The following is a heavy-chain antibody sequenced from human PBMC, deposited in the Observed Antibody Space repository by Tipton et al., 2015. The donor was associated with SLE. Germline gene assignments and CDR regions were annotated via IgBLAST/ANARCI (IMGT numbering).Heavy chain of an antibody. J-gene: IGHJ4*02. CDR1: GGSFSSYY. CDR3: ARDYYSGTYGIDY. CDR2: INHSGST. Sequence: TLSLTCAVYGGSFSSYYWSWIRQPPGKGLEWIGEINHSGSTNYNPSLKSRVTISVDTSKNQFSLKLTSVTAADTAVYYCARDYYSGTYGIDYWGQGTLVTVSS. V-gene: IGHV4-34*01. D-gene: IGHD3-22*01.